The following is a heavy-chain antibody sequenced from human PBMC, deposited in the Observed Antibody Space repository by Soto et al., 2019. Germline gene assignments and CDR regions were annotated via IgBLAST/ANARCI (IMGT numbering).Heavy chain of an antibody. CDR2: IGTAGDT. CDR1: GFTFSSYD. CDR3: ARAIGPTLFDY. D-gene: IGHD3-22*01. Sequence: GGSLRLSCSASGFTFSSYDMHWVRQGPGKGLEWASAIGTAGDTNYAGSVKGRFTISRENAKNSLYLQMNSLRAGDTAIYFCARAIGPTLFDYWGQGTLVTVSS. V-gene: IGHV3-13*04. J-gene: IGHJ4*02.